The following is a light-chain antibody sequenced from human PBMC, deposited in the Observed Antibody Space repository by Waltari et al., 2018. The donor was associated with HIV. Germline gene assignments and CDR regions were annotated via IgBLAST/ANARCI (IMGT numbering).Light chain of an antibody. J-gene: IGLJ1*01. Sequence: YELTQPPSVSVAPGQTAAITCSGDALPEKTVYWFRQKSGQAPVLLIFDDNRRPSAISDKFSGSKSGTVATWTISGAQVQDEADYYCYSTGNGDTHKGVFGSGTCVTVL. CDR2: DDN. V-gene: IGLV3-10*01. CDR1: ALPEKT. CDR3: YSTGNGDTHKGV.